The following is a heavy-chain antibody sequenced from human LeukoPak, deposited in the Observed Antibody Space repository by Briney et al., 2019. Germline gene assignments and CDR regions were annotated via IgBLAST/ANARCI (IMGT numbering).Heavy chain of an antibody. D-gene: IGHD6-13*01. CDR1: GFTFSSYG. V-gene: IGHV3-30*02. Sequence: PGGSLRLSCAASGFTFSSYGMHWVRQAPGKGLEWVAFIRYDGSNKYYADSVKGRFTISRDNSKNTLYLQMNSLRAEDTAVYYCAKDSSSSIDYYYYMDVWGKGTTVTVSS. CDR3: AKDSSSSIDYYYYMDV. CDR2: IRYDGSNK. J-gene: IGHJ6*03.